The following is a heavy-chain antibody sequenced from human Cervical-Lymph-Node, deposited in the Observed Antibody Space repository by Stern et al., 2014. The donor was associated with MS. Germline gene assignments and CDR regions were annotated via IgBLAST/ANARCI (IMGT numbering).Heavy chain of an antibody. D-gene: IGHD6-19*01. CDR3: ARILAGTTYYYYGMDV. CDR1: GFSLSTSGMC. CDR2: IDWDDDK. J-gene: IGHJ6*02. V-gene: IGHV2-70*01. Sequence: QVTLRESGPALVKPTQTLTLTCTFSGFSLSTSGMCVSWIRQPPGKALEWLASIDWDDDKYYSTSLKTRLTISKDTSKNQVVLTMTNMDPVDTATYYCARILAGTTYYYYGMDVWGQGTTVTVSS.